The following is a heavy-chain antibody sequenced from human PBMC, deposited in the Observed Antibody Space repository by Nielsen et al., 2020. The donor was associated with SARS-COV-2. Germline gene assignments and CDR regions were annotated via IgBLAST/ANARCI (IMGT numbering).Heavy chain of an antibody. CDR3: ARDLGQTIFGVVIPYYYYGMDV. D-gene: IGHD3-3*01. Sequence: WLRQPPGKGLEWVSYISSSGSTIYYADSVKGRFTISRDNAKNSLYLQMNSLRAEDTAVYYCARDLGQTIFGVVIPYYYYGMDVWGQGTTVTVSS. J-gene: IGHJ6*02. V-gene: IGHV3-48*03. CDR2: ISSSGSTI.